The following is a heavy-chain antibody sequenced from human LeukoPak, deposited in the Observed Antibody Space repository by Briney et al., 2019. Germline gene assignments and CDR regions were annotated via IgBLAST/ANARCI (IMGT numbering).Heavy chain of an antibody. CDR3: ARLLRSRGGFRYYGSGSSHDDY. V-gene: IGHV1-8*01. D-gene: IGHD3-10*01. Sequence: GSVKVSCKASGYTFTSYDINWVRQATGQGLEWMGWMNPNSGNAGYAQKFQGRVTMTRNTSISTAYMELSSLRSEDTAVYYCARLLRSRGGFRYYGSGSSHDDYWGQGTLVTVSS. CDR2: MNPNSGNA. J-gene: IGHJ4*02. CDR1: GYTFTSYD.